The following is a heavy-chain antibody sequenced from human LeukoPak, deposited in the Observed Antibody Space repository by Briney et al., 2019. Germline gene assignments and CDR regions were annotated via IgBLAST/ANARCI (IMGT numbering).Heavy chain of an antibody. V-gene: IGHV1-18*01. CDR2: ISAYNGNT. J-gene: IGHJ4*02. CDR1: GYTCTSYG. CDR3: ARAETYYYDSSGYYPGVYYFDY. Sequence: ASVKVSWKASGYTCTSYGISWVRQAPGQGLEWIVWISAYNGNTNYAQKLQGRVTTTTDTSTSTAYMELRSLRSDDTAVYYCARAETYYYDSSGYYPGVYYFDYWGQGTLVTVSS. D-gene: IGHD3-22*01.